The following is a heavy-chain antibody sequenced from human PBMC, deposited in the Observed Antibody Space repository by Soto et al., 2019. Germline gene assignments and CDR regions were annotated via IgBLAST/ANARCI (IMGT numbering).Heavy chain of an antibody. CDR3: ARDLSSSSWYGRNYYYYYGMDV. Sequence: AASVKVSCKASGGTFSSYAISWFRQAPGKGLEWVANIKQDGSEKYYVDSVKGRFTISRDNAKNSLYLQMNSLRAEDTAVYYCARDLSSSSWYGRNYYYYYGMDVWGQGTTVTVSS. CDR1: GGTFSSYA. J-gene: IGHJ6*02. D-gene: IGHD6-13*01. V-gene: IGHV3-7*01. CDR2: IKQDGSEK.